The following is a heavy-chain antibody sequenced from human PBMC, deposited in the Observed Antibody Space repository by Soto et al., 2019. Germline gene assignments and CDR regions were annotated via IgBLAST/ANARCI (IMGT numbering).Heavy chain of an antibody. CDR1: GFTFSSYA. V-gene: IGHV3-23*01. CDR2: ISGSGGST. D-gene: IGHD5-18*01. CDR3: ARDRGYSYGGVFDY. J-gene: IGHJ4*02. Sequence: PGGSLRLSCAAPGFTFSSYAMSWVRQAPGQGLEWVSGISGSGGSTYYADSVKGRFTISRDNSKNTLYLQMNGLRAEDTAVYYCARDRGYSYGGVFDYWGQGTLVTVSS.